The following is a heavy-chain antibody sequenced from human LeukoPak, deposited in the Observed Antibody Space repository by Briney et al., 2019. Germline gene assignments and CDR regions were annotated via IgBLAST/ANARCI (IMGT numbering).Heavy chain of an antibody. CDR1: GYSFTSYW. V-gene: IGHV5-51*01. Sequence: GESLKISCKGSGYSFTSYWIGWVRQMPGKGLEWMGIIYPGDSDTRYSPSFQGQVTISADRSFSTAYLQWDSLKASDTAMYYCARQNYYDSSDYYEYYFDYWGQGTLVTVSS. CDR3: ARQNYYDSSDYYEYYFDY. CDR2: IYPGDSDT. D-gene: IGHD3-22*01. J-gene: IGHJ4*02.